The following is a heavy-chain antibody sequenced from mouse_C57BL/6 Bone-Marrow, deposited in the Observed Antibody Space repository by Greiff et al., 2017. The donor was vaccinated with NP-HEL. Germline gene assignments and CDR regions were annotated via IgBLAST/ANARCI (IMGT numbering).Heavy chain of an antibody. CDR3: GRGSNPLADYDAMDC. D-gene: IGHD2-5*01. CDR1: GFSLTSYG. V-gene: IGHV2-6*03. CDR2: IWSDGST. Sequence: VMLVESGPGLVAPSQSLSITCTVSGFSLTSYGVHWVRQPPGKGLEWLVVIWSDGSTTSTSALKPRPSISKHNSKSQVFLKMNRLKTEDTAMDYGGRGSNPLADYDAMDCWGQRTSATVS. J-gene: IGHJ4*01.